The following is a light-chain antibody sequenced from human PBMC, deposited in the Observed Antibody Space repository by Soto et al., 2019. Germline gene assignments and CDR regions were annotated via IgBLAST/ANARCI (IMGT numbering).Light chain of an antibody. V-gene: IGKV1-33*01. J-gene: IGKJ3*01. CDR3: LHYASLPFT. CDR1: QDIGDY. CDR2: DAS. Sequence: DIQMTQSPSSLSASVGDRVTITCQANQDIGDYLNWYQQKSGKAPKLLIYDASNLEAGVPSRFSGSGSGTDFTFTIISLQPEDIATYYCLHYASLPFTFGPGTRVDVK.